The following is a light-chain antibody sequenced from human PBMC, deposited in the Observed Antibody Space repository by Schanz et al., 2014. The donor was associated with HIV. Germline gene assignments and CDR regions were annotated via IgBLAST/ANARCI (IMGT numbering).Light chain of an antibody. Sequence: EIVMTQSPATLSVSPGERATLSCRASQNISSNLAWYQQKPGQTPRLLIYGASTRAAGIPARFSGSGSGTDFTLTISGLEPEDFAVYYCQQRSTWPYTCGQGTKLEIK. J-gene: IGKJ2*01. CDR2: GAS. V-gene: IGKV3-11*01. CDR3: QQRSTWPYT. CDR1: QNISSN.